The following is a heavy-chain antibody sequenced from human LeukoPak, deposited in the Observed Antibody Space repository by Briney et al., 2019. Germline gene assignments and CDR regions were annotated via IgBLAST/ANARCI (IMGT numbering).Heavy chain of an antibody. J-gene: IGHJ4*02. CDR3: ARDFSVDYSKVDY. CDR1: GGSISSSSYY. V-gene: IGHV4-39*07. Sequence: SETLSLTCTVSGGSISSSSYYWGWIRQPPGKGLEWIGSIYYSGSTYYNPSLKSRVTISVDTSKNQFSLKLSSVTAADTAVYYCARDFSVDYSKVDYWGQGTLVTVSS. D-gene: IGHD4-11*01. CDR2: IYYSGST.